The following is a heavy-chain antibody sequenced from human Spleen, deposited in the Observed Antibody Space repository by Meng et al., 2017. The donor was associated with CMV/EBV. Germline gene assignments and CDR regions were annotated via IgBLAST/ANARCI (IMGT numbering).Heavy chain of an antibody. V-gene: IGHV3-49*04. CDR3: TRVVIYKAYGMDV. CDR1: GFTFGDYI. CDR2: IRTKTYGGTT. D-gene: IGHD2-21*01. J-gene: IGHJ6*02. Sequence: GGSLRLSCTASGFTFGDYIMTWVRQAPGKGREWVGFIRTKTYGGTTEYAASVRGRFTISRDDSKTTDYLQMNKLKTEDTAVYYCTRVVIYKAYGMDVWGQGTPVTVSS.